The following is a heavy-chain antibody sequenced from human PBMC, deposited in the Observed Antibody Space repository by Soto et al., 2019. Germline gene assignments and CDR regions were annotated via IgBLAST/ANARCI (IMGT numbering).Heavy chain of an antibody. J-gene: IGHJ4*02. CDR2: VSHDGRNT. V-gene: IGHV3-30*18. CDR3: AKGGRQWLVTSAFNY. D-gene: IGHD6-19*01. CDR1: GFTFSDYA. Sequence: GQLVESGGGVVQPGRSLRLSCAASGFTFSDYAMHWVRQAPGKGLEWVAVVSHDGRNTHYAEAVKGRFPISRDSSKNTVPLEMTSLRAEDTAVYYCAKGGRQWLVTSAFNYWGQGALVTVSS.